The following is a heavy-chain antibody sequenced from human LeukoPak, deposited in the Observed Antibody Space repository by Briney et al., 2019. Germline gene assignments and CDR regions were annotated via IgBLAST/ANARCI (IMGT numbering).Heavy chain of an antibody. J-gene: IGHJ3*02. Sequence: PSETLSLTCTVSGGSISSGGYYWNSIRQPPGKGLEWIGYVYHSGSTYYNPSLKSRVTMSVDTSKNQFSLKLSSVTAADTAVYYCARVNDFWSGSGAFDIWGQGTMVTVSS. V-gene: IGHV4-30-2*01. CDR2: VYHSGST. D-gene: IGHD3-3*01. CDR1: GGSISSGGYY. CDR3: ARVNDFWSGSGAFDI.